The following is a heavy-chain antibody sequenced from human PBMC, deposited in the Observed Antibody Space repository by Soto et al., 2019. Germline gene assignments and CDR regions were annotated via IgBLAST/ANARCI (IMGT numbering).Heavy chain of an antibody. CDR3: ARDLGNYGDYYIDY. J-gene: IGHJ4*02. V-gene: IGHV4-59*01. CDR1: GGSISSYY. CDR2: IYYSGST. Sequence: QVQLQESGPGLVKPSETLSLTCTVSGGSISSYYWSWIRQPPGKGLEWIGYIYYSGSTNYNPSLKSRVTISVDTSKNQFSLKLSSVTAADTAVYYCARDLGNYGDYYIDYWGQGTLVTVSS. D-gene: IGHD4-17*01.